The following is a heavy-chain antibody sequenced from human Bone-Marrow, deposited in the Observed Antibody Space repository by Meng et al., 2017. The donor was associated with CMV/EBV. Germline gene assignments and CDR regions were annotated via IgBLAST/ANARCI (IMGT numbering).Heavy chain of an antibody. Sequence: SVKVSCKASGGTFSSYAISWVRQAPGQGLEWMGRIIPILGIANYAQKFQGRVTITADKSTSTAYMELRSLRSDDTAVYYCARDRGLRVFDYWGQGKLVTVSS. CDR2: IIPILGIA. CDR3: ARDRGLRVFDY. D-gene: IGHD5-12*01. CDR1: GGTFSSYA. V-gene: IGHV1-69*04. J-gene: IGHJ4*02.